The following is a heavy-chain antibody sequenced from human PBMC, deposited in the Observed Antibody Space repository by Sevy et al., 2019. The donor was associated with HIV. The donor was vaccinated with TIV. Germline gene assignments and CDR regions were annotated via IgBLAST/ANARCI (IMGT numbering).Heavy chain of an antibody. CDR1: GGSISSGGYY. CDR2: IYYSGST. Sequence: SETLSLTCTVSGGSISSGGYYWSWIRQHPGKGLEWIGYIYYSGSTYYNPSLKSRVTISVDTSKNQFSLKLSSGTAADTAMYYCARVPITIFGVVISPYYYYYMDVWGKGTTVTVSS. CDR3: ARVPITIFGVVISPYYYYYMDV. V-gene: IGHV4-31*03. D-gene: IGHD3-3*01. J-gene: IGHJ6*03.